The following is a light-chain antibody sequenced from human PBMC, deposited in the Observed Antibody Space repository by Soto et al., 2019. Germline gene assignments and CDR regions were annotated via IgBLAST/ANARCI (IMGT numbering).Light chain of an antibody. Sequence: EIVVTQSPATLSASPGERATLSCRASQSVSSNLAWYQQKPGQAPRLLIYGASSRATGIPDRFSGSGSGTDFTLTISRLEPEDFAVYYCQQYGSSRTFGGGTKVDIK. CDR1: QSVSSN. V-gene: IGKV3-20*01. CDR2: GAS. CDR3: QQYGSSRT. J-gene: IGKJ4*01.